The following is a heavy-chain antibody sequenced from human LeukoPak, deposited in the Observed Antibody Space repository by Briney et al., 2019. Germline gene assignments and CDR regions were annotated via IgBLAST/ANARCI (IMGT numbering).Heavy chain of an antibody. CDR3: AGTGNNWNHYFDY. CDR1: GGTFSSYA. V-gene: IGHV1-69*05. J-gene: IGHJ4*02. CDR2: IIPIFGTA. Sequence: GASVKVSCKASGGTFSSYAISWVRQAPGQGLEWMGGIIPIFGTANYAQKFQGRVTITTDESTSTAYMELSSLRSEDTAAYYCAGTGNNWNHYFDYWGQGTLVTVSS. D-gene: IGHD1-20*01.